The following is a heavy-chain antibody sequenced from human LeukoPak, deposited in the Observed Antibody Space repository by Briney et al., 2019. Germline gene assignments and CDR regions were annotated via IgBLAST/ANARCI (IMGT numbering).Heavy chain of an antibody. CDR2: IDEGGGEY. J-gene: IGHJ4*02. CDR1: GFTFNNYW. V-gene: IGHV3-7*01. D-gene: IGHD1-14*01. CDR3: ARIDSRNFDY. Sequence: GGSLTLSCAASGFTFNNYWMSWVRQAPGMGLEWVANIDEGGGEYYYVDSVKGRSTISRDNSKNSLYLQMTSLRAEDTAVYYCARIDSRNFDYWGQGTLVTVSS.